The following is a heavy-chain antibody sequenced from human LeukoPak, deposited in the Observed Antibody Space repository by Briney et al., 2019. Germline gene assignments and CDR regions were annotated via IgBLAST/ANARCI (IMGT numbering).Heavy chain of an antibody. CDR2: IIPIFGIA. J-gene: IGHJ4*02. D-gene: IGHD2-2*01. CDR3: ARHIVVVPAASGVLDY. Sequence: SVKVSCKASGGTFGSYAISWVRQAPGQGLEWMGRIIPIFGIANYAQKFQGRVTITADKSTSTAYMELSSLRSEDTAVYYCARHIVVVPAASGVLDYWGQGTLVTVSS. V-gene: IGHV1-69*04. CDR1: GGTFGSYA.